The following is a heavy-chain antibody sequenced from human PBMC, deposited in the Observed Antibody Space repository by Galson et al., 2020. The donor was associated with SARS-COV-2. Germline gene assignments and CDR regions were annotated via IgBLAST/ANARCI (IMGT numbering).Heavy chain of an antibody. CDR2: VNPNSGNT. CDR3: ARSGPGIIPLSSAKLGYQYYYLDV. D-gene: IGHD3-3*01. J-gene: IGHJ6*03. Sequence: ASVTVSCKASGYIFTSHDIIWVRQAPGQRLEWMGWVNPNSGNTGYAQRFQGRVTMTSNTSIRTAYMELSSLVSEDTAVYYCARSGPGIIPLSSAKLGYQYYYLDVWGKGTAVIVSS. CDR1: GYIFTSHD. V-gene: IGHV1-8*01.